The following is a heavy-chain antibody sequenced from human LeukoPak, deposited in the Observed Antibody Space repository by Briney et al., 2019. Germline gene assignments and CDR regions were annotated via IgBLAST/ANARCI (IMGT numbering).Heavy chain of an antibody. CDR1: GGTSSSYA. Sequence: SVKVSCKASGGTSSSYAISWVRQAPGQGLEWMGRIIPIFGTANYAQKFQGRVTITTDESTSTAYMELSSLRSEDTAVYYCARDSPYDSSGYDYWGQGTLVTVSS. CDR2: IIPIFGTA. D-gene: IGHD3-22*01. J-gene: IGHJ4*02. V-gene: IGHV1-69*05. CDR3: ARDSPYDSSGYDY.